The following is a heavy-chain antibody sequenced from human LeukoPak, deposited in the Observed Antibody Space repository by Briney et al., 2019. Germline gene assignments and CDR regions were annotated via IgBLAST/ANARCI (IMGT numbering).Heavy chain of an antibody. CDR3: ARWELLRFDP. CDR2: ISSSGSTI. J-gene: IGHJ5*02. D-gene: IGHD1-26*01. Sequence: PGGSLRLSCAASGFTFSSYSMNWVRQAPGKGLEWVSYISSSGSTIYYADSVKGRFTISRDNAKNSLYLQMNSLRAEDTAVYYCARWELLRFDPWGQGTLVTVSS. CDR1: GFTFSSYS. V-gene: IGHV3-48*04.